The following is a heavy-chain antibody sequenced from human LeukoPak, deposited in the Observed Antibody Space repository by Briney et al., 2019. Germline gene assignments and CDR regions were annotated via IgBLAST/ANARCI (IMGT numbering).Heavy chain of an antibody. Sequence: GGSLRFSGSASGFTFSSYAMDWVRQAPGKGLEYVSAISSNGGSTYYADSVKGRFTISRDNSKNTLFLQMNSLRAEDTAVYYCVKESYYYDTSGYYAMLFDYWGQGSLVTVSS. CDR3: VKESYYYDTSGYYAMLFDY. J-gene: IGHJ4*02. CDR2: ISSNGGST. V-gene: IGHV3-64D*06. D-gene: IGHD3-22*01. CDR1: GFTFSSYA.